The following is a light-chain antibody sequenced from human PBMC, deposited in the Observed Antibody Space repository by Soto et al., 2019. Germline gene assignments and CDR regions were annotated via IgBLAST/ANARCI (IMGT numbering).Light chain of an antibody. J-gene: IGLJ1*01. CDR2: EDI. V-gene: IGLV2-23*01. CDR3: YTYAGGSTYL. CDR1: SSDVGSYSL. Sequence: QSVLTQPASVSGSPGQSITTSCTGTSSDVGSYSLLSWYQHHPGKAPKLIIYEDIKGPSGVSNRFSGSKSGNTASLSISGLQAEDEADYYCYTYAGGSTYLFGTGTKVTVL.